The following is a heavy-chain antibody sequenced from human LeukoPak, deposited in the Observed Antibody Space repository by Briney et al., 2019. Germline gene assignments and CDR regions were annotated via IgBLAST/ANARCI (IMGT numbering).Heavy chain of an antibody. D-gene: IGHD3-3*01. V-gene: IGHV1-8*01. CDR1: GYTFTSYD. CDR2: MNPNSGNT. Sequence: ASVKVSCKASGYTFTSYDINWVRQATGQGLEWMGWMNPNSGNTGYAQKFQGRVTTTRNTSISTAYMELSSLRSEDTAVYYCARGGRYDFWSGYYRGGFDYWGQGTLVTVSS. CDR3: ARGGRYDFWSGYYRGGFDY. J-gene: IGHJ4*02.